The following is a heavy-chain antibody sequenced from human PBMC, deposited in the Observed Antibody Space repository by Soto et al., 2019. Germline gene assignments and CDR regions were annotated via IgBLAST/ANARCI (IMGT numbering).Heavy chain of an antibody. V-gene: IGHV3-9*01. D-gene: IGHD5-18*01. CDR2: ISWNSGSI. CDR3: AKDTTAMVTSLLVDY. Sequence: SLKISCAASGFTFDDYAMHWVRQAPGKGLEWVSGISWNSGSIGYADSVKGRFTISRDNAKNSLYLQMNSLRAEDTALYYCAKDTTAMVTSLLVDYWGQGTQVTVSS. J-gene: IGHJ4*02. CDR1: GFTFDDYA.